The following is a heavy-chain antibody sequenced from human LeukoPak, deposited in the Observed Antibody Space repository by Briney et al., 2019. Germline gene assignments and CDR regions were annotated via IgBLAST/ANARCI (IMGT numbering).Heavy chain of an antibody. CDR2: ISAYNGNT. J-gene: IGHJ4*02. D-gene: IGHD3-10*01. Sequence: GASVKVSCKASGYTFTSYGISWVRQAPGQGLEWMGWISAYNGNTNYAQKLQGRVTMTTDTSTSTAYMELRSLRSDDTAVYYCARGLWFGDENPLYFDYWGQGILVTVSS. CDR1: GYTFTSYG. V-gene: IGHV1-18*01. CDR3: ARGLWFGDENPLYFDY.